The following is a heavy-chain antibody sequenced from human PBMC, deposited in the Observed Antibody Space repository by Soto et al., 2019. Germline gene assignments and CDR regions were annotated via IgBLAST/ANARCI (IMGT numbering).Heavy chain of an antibody. CDR3: ATQEVGGSYVYTFDP. V-gene: IGHV4-39*02. CDR1: SGSISSTIYS. D-gene: IGHD1-26*01. J-gene: IGHJ5*02. CDR2: IFYSGST. Sequence: SETLSLTCTVSSGSISSTIYSWDWIRQPPGKGLEWIGSIFYSGSTYYNQSLKSRVTISVDTSKKHFSLKLSSVTAADTAVYYCATQEVGGSYVYTFDPWGQGTLVTVSS.